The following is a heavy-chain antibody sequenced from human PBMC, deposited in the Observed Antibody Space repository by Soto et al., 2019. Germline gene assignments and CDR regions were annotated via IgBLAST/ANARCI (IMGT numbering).Heavy chain of an antibody. J-gene: IGHJ3*02. D-gene: IGHD2-21*02. CDR1: GESFNDFY. V-gene: IGHV4-34*01. CDR3: ARQTATDLNAFDI. Sequence: SETLSLTCAVYGESFNDFYWSWIRQPPGKGLEWIGEINRSGSTNYNPSLKSRVTISVDTSKNQFSLRLSSVTAADTAVYYCARQTATDLNAFDIWGQGTMVTVSS. CDR2: INRSGST.